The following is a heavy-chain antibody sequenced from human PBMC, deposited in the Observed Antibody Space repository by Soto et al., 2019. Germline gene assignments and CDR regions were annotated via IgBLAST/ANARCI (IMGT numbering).Heavy chain of an antibody. Sequence: QVQLQESGPGLVKPSETLSLTCTVSGGSISSYYWSWIRQPPGKGLEWIGYIYYSGSTNYNPSLNSRVTISVDTSKNQFSLKLSSVTAADTAVYYCARLPIAVAGSYYYYYMDVWGKGTTVTVSS. CDR3: ARLPIAVAGSYYYYYMDV. J-gene: IGHJ6*03. CDR1: GGSISSYY. D-gene: IGHD6-19*01. CDR2: IYYSGST. V-gene: IGHV4-59*08.